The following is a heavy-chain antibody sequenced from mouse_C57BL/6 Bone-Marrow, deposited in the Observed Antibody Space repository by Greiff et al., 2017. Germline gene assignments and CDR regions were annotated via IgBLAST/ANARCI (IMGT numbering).Heavy chain of an antibody. CDR2: IYPRDGST. Sequence: VQLQQSGPELVKPGASVKLSCKASGYTFTSYDINWVKQRPGQGLEWIGWIYPRDGSTKYNEKFKGKATLTVDTSSSTAYMGFHSLTSEDSAVYFCARDYGSSYWYFDVWGTGTTVTVSS. D-gene: IGHD1-1*01. V-gene: IGHV1-85*01. J-gene: IGHJ1*03. CDR3: ARDYGSSYWYFDV. CDR1: GYTFTSYD.